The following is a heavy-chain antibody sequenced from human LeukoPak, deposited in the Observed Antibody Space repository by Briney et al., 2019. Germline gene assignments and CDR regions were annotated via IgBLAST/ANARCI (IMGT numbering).Heavy chain of an antibody. Sequence: GGSLRLSCAASGFTFSSYEMNWVRQAPGKGLEWVSYISSSGSTIHYADSVKGRFTISRDNAKNSLYLQMNSLRAEDTAVYYCARQTAIAPFDYWGQGTLVTVSS. J-gene: IGHJ4*02. CDR1: GFTFSSYE. V-gene: IGHV3-48*03. D-gene: IGHD5-18*01. CDR2: ISSSGSTI. CDR3: ARQTAIAPFDY.